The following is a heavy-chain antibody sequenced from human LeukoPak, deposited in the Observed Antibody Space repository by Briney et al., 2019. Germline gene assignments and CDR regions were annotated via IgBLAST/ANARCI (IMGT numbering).Heavy chain of an antibody. CDR3: ARDGDSSSWFNYYYYYMDV. D-gene: IGHD6-13*01. J-gene: IGHJ6*03. Sequence: PGGSLRLSCAASGFTFSSYGMHWVRQAPGKGLEWVSYISSSSSTIYYADSVKGRFTISRDNAKNSLYLQMNSLRAEDTAVYYCARDGDSSSWFNYYYYYMDVWGKGTTVTVSS. CDR1: GFTFSSYG. V-gene: IGHV3-48*01. CDR2: ISSSSSTI.